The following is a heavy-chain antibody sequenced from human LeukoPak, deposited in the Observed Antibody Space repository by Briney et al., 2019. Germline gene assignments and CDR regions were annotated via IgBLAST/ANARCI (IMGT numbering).Heavy chain of an antibody. J-gene: IGHJ6*03. CDR3: ARGASSSSFYYYYYMDV. Sequence: PSETLSLTCTVSGGSISSGGYYRSWIRQPPGKGLEWIGYIYHSGSTYYNPSLKSRVTISVDRSKNQFSLKLSSVTAADTAVYYCARGASSSSFYYYYYMDVWGKGTTVTVSS. CDR2: IYHSGST. D-gene: IGHD6-6*01. CDR1: GGSISSGGYY. V-gene: IGHV4-30-2*01.